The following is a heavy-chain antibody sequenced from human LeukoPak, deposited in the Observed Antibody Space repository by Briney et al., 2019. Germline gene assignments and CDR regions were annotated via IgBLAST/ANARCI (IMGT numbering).Heavy chain of an antibody. CDR1: GGSISSYY. D-gene: IGHD2/OR15-2a*01. Sequence: SETLSLTCTVSGGSISSYYWSWIRQPPGKELEWIGYIYYSGSTNYNPSPKSRVTISVDTSKNQFSLKLSSVTAADTAVYYCATSLYGIDYWGQGTLVTVSS. J-gene: IGHJ4*02. CDR2: IYYSGST. CDR3: ATSLYGIDY. V-gene: IGHV4-59*01.